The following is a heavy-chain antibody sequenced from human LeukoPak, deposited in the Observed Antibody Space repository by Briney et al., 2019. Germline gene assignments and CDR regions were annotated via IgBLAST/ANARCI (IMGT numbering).Heavy chain of an antibody. Sequence: GGSLRLSCAASGFTFSSYGMHWVRQAPGKGLEWVAVISYDGSNKYYADSVKGRFTISRDNSKNTLYLQMNSLRAEDTAVYYCAKEAYYYGSGSYSKGAYYFDYWGQGTLVTVSS. CDR2: ISYDGSNK. CDR1: GFTFSSYG. CDR3: AKEAYYYGSGSYSKGAYYFDY. J-gene: IGHJ4*02. V-gene: IGHV3-30*18. D-gene: IGHD3-10*01.